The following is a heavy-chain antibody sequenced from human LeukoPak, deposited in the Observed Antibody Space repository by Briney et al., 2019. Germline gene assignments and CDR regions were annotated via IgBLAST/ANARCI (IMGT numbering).Heavy chain of an antibody. D-gene: IGHD3-10*01. CDR3: AVSGGSGFG. Sequence: GGSLRLSCAASGFTFNHNWMNWVRHPPGKGLEWVANISPDGSGEYYVDSVKGRFTISRDNAKNSVCLQMNSLRDEDTAVYYCAVSGGSGFGWGQGTMVSV. CDR1: GFTFNHNW. J-gene: IGHJ3*01. CDR2: ISPDGSGE. V-gene: IGHV3-7*02.